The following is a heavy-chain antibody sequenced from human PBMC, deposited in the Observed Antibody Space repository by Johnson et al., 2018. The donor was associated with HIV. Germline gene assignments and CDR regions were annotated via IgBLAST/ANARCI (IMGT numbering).Heavy chain of an antibody. Sequence: VQLVESGGGLVQPGGSLRLSCAASGFTFSSYAMSWVRQAPLTGLEWASVIYSGGRSYYADSVTGRLTLSRDKSTNTLYLQMNSLRDEGTAVFYCARDVTAGNDAFDIWGQGTVVTVSS. CDR1: GFTFSSYA. V-gene: IGHV3-66*02. CDR3: ARDVTAGNDAFDI. D-gene: IGHD1-1*01. CDR2: IYSGGRS. J-gene: IGHJ3*02.